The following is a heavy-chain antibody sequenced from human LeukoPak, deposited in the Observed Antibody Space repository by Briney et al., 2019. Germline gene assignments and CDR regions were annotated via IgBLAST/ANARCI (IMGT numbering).Heavy chain of an antibody. J-gene: IGHJ4*02. CDR3: TRERRGSYYAFEY. V-gene: IGHV3-11*01. CDR2: ITSSGRST. Sequence: GGSLRLSCAASGFTVSDYHMIWVRQAPGRGLEWISYITSSGRSTNHADSVKGRFTISRDNAKNSVVLQMSSLTVEDTAVYYCTRERRGSYYAFEYWGQGALVTVSS. CDR1: GFTVSDYH. D-gene: IGHD3-16*01.